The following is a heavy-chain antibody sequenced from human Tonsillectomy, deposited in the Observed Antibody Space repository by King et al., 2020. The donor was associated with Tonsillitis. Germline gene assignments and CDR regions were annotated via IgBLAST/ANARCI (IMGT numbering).Heavy chain of an antibody. Sequence: VQLVESGGGVVQPGRSLRLSCAASGFTLSSYGIHWVRQAPGKGLEWVALLSSDGGNTYYADSVTGRFTISRDNSKNTLFLQMDSLRTDDTAVYFCAKEGVSGFYPYNWLDPWGQGTLVTVSS. CDR3: AKEGVSGFYPYNWLDP. CDR1: GFTLSSYG. CDR2: LSSDGGNT. V-gene: IGHV3-30*18. D-gene: IGHD3-22*01. J-gene: IGHJ5*02.